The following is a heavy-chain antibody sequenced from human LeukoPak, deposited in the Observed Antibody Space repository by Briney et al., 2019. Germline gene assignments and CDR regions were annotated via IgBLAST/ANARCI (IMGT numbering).Heavy chain of an antibody. D-gene: IGHD3-10*01. V-gene: IGHV3-30*04. CDR1: RFTFSDYS. J-gene: IGHJ6*02. CDR3: TREGPIGVNYYGMDV. Sequence: GGSLRLSCAVSRFTFSDYSIHWVRQAPGQGLEWVALMSYDGTNKWYVASVRGRFTISRDNSKNTVYLQMNSVRAEDTAVYYCTREGPIGVNYYGMDVWGQGTTVTVSS. CDR2: MSYDGTNK.